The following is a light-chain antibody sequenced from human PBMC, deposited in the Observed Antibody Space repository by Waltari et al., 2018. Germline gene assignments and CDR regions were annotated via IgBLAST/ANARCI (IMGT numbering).Light chain of an antibody. CDR1: QSVSSGS. Sequence: EIVLTQSPGTLSLSPGERARHSCRASQSVSSGSLAWYQHNPGQAPRLLLYGASKRATGIPDRFSGSGSGTDFTLTISRLETEDFAVYYCQNYGGSSLFTFGPGTKVDFK. CDR2: GAS. V-gene: IGKV3-20*01. CDR3: QNYGGSSLFT. J-gene: IGKJ3*01.